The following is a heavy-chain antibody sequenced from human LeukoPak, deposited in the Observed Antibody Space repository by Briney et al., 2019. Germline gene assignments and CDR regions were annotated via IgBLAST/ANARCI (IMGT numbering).Heavy chain of an antibody. Sequence: GGSLRLSFAGCGLIFSRYAMHWLGPAPGKGLEGVGGVSYDGSNKYYEDSVKGRFPVSRDNSKNQLYLQMKSLRAEDTAVYYCARQFPEPYSRSRDGDFDPWGQGTLVTVS. CDR2: VSYDGSNK. D-gene: IGHD6-13*01. V-gene: IGHV3-30*04. CDR1: GLIFSRYA. J-gene: IGHJ5*02. CDR3: ARQFPEPYSRSRDGDFDP.